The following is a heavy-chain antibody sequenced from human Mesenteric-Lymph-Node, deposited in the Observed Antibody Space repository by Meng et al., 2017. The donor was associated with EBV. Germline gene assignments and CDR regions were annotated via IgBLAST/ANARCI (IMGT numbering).Heavy chain of an antibody. V-gene: IGHV1-18*01. CDR3: AREGRVPAAMGFDP. CDR2: TSGYNGNT. CDR1: GYSFTSYG. J-gene: IGHJ5*02. Sequence: QVVQSGAGVKKPVALVKVSCKASGYSFTSYGISWVRQAPGQGLEWMGWTSGYNGNTNYAQKFQGRVTMTSDTSTSTAYMELRSLRSDDTAVYYCAREGRVPAAMGFDPWGQGTLVTVSS. D-gene: IGHD2-2*01.